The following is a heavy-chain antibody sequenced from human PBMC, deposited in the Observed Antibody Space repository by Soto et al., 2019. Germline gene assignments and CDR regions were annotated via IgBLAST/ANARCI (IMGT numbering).Heavy chain of an antibody. CDR1: GYTFTSYY. Sequence: QVQLVQSGAEVKKPGASVKVSCKASGYTFTSYYMHCVRQAPGQGLEWMGIINPSGGSTSYAQKFQGRVTMTRDTSTSTVYMELSSLRSEDTAVYYCARDDRITMALNPWGQGTLVTVSS. J-gene: IGHJ5*02. V-gene: IGHV1-46*01. CDR2: INPSGGST. CDR3: ARDDRITMALNP. D-gene: IGHD3-10*01.